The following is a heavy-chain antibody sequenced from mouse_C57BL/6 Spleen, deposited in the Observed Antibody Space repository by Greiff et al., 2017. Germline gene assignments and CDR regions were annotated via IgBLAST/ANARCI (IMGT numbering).Heavy chain of an antibody. CDR1: GYTFTSYW. V-gene: IGHV1-52*01. Sequence: QVQLQQPGAELVKPGSSVKLSCKASGYTFTSYWMHWVKQRPIQGLEWIGKIDPSDSETHYNQKFKDKATLTVDKSSSTAYMQLSSLTSEDSAVYYCARERDLDYFGYWGQGTTLTVSS. J-gene: IGHJ2*01. D-gene: IGHD3-3*01. CDR2: IDPSDSET. CDR3: ARERDLDYFGY.